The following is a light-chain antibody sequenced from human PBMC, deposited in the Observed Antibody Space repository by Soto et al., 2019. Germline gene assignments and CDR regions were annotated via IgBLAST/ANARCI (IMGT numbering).Light chain of an antibody. V-gene: IGLV1-44*01. J-gene: IGLJ2*01. CDR2: SNN. CDR3: AAWDDSLTSHVV. CDR1: SSNIGSNT. Sequence: QAVVTQPPSASGTPGQRVTISCSGSSSNIGSNTVNWYQQLPGTAPKLLIYSNNQRPSGVPGRFSGSKSGTSASLAISGLQSEDEADYYCAAWDDSLTSHVVFGGGTKLTVL.